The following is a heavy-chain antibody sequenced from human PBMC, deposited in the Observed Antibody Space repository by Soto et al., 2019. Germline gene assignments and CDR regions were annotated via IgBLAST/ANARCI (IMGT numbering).Heavy chain of an antibody. D-gene: IGHD3-3*01. CDR3: ASPNSPYDFWSGQALYYYGMDV. Sequence: GGSLRLSCAASGFTFSSYAMHWVRQAPGKGLEWVAVISYDGSNKYYADSVKGRFTISRDNSKNTLYLQMNSLRAEDTAVYYCASPNSPYDFWSGQALYYYGMDVWGQGTTVTVSS. J-gene: IGHJ6*02. CDR1: GFTFSSYA. V-gene: IGHV3-30-3*01. CDR2: ISYDGSNK.